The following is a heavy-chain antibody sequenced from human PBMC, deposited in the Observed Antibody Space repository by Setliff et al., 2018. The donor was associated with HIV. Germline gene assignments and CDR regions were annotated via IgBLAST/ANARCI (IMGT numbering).Heavy chain of an antibody. V-gene: IGHV4-34*01. D-gene: IGHD3-22*01. CDR1: GESFSGYY. CDR2: INHSGST. CDR3: ARVGYYDSSFDY. Sequence: SETLSLTCDVYGESFSGYYWSWIRQPPGKGLEWIGKINHSGSTNYNPSLKSRVTISVDTSRNQFSLKLNSVTAADTAVYYCARVGYYDSSFDYWGKGTLVTVSS. J-gene: IGHJ4*02.